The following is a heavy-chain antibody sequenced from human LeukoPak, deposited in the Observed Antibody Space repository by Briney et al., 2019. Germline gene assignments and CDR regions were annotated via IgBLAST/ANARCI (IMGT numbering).Heavy chain of an antibody. CDR2: IYPGDSNT. CDR3: ARQDGSGIYYFDY. CDR1: GYSFTYYW. V-gene: IGHV5-51*01. J-gene: IGHJ4*02. Sequence: GESLKISCKGSGYSFTYYWIGWVRQMPGKGLEWMGIIYPGDSNTRYSPSFQGQVTISADKSISTAHLHWCSLKASDTAMYYCARQDGSGIYYFDYWGQGTLVTVSS. D-gene: IGHD3-10*01.